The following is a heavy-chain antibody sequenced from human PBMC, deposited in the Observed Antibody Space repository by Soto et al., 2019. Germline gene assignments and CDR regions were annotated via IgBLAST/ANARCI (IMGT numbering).Heavy chain of an antibody. J-gene: IGHJ4*02. Sequence: ASVTVSCKASVYTFTSYYIHWVRQAPGQGLEWMGIINPSGGSTSYAQKFQGRVTMTRDTSTSTVYMELSSLRSEDTAVYYCASEIAARLFDYWGQGTLVTVSS. V-gene: IGHV1-46*01. CDR2: INPSGGST. CDR3: ASEIAARLFDY. D-gene: IGHD6-6*01. CDR1: VYTFTSYY.